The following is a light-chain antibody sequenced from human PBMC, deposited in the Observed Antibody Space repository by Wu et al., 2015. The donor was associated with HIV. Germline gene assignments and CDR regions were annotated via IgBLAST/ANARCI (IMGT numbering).Light chain of an antibody. CDR3: QQYGRSSWA. Sequence: EVVMTQSPATLSVSPGERVTLSCRASESVTTSVVWYQQKPGQPPRLLIYGASNRATGIPARFSGSASGTEFTLTISRLEPEDSAVYYCQQYGRSSWAFGQGTKVEIQ. CDR1: ESVTTS. CDR2: GAS. J-gene: IGKJ1*01. V-gene: IGKV3-15*01.